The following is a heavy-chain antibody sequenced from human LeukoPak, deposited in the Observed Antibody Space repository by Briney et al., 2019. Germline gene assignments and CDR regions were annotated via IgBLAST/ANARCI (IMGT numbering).Heavy chain of an antibody. D-gene: IGHD5-12*01. CDR3: ARHRNSGYHSFGMDV. CDR2: IYYSGST. V-gene: IGHV4-59*08. Sequence: SETLSLTCTVSGGSISSYYWSWIRQPPGKGLEWTGYIYYSGSTNYNPSLKSRVTISVDTSKNQFSVKLSSVTAADTAVYYCARHRNSGYHSFGMDVWGQGTTVTVSS. J-gene: IGHJ6*02. CDR1: GGSISSYY.